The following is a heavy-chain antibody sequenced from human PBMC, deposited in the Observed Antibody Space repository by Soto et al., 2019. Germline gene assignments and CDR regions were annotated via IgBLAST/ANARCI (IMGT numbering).Heavy chain of an antibody. CDR3: ARDPTYYYDSSGPY. Sequence: GGSLRLSCAASGFTFSSYSMNWVRQSPGKGLEWVSSISSSSSYIYYADSVKGRFTISRDNAKNSLYLQMNSLRAEDTAVYYCARDPTYYYDSSGPYWGQGTLVTVSS. CDR1: GFTFSSYS. D-gene: IGHD3-22*01. CDR2: ISSSSSYI. V-gene: IGHV3-21*01. J-gene: IGHJ4*02.